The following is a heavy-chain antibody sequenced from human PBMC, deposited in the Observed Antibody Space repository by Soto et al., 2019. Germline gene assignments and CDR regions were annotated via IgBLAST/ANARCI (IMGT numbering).Heavy chain of an antibody. J-gene: IGHJ3*01. CDR3: ARGGSSDWQVAFDF. D-gene: IGHD6-19*01. CDR2: VNHNGRN. V-gene: IGHV4-34*01. CDR1: GGSFSGYF. Sequence: SETLSLTCAVYGGSFSGYFWNWIRQTPGKGLEWIGKVNHNGRNNYNPSLKSRVTISLDMSENQISLKLTSVTAADTAVYYCARGGSSDWQVAFDFWGQGTMVTVSS.